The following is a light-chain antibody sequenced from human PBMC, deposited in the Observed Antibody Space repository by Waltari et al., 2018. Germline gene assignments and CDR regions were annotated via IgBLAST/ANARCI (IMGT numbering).Light chain of an antibody. Sequence: QSALTQPPSASGSPGQSVTISCTGTSSDVGGYNYVSWYQQHPGKAPKLMIYEVSKRPSGIPDRFSGSKTHNTASLTFSGLQAEDEAVYYCSSYAGSNKNVVFGGGSKLTVL. CDR2: EVS. CDR3: SSYAGSNKNVV. CDR1: SSDVGGYNY. J-gene: IGLJ2*01. V-gene: IGLV2-8*01.